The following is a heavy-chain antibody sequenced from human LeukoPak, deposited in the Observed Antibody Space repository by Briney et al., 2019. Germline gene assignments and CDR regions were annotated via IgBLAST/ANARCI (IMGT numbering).Heavy chain of an antibody. CDR1: GFTFSSYG. CDR3: ARTGHYDNSGYSLPNQYNWFDP. J-gene: IGHJ5*02. Sequence: PGGSLRLSCAASGFTFSSYGMHWVRQAPGKGLEWVAVISYDGSNKYYADSVKGRFTISRDNSKNTLYLQMNSLRAEDTAVYYCARTGHYDNSGYSLPNQYNWFDPWGQGTLVTVSS. D-gene: IGHD3-22*01. V-gene: IGHV3-30*03. CDR2: ISYDGSNK.